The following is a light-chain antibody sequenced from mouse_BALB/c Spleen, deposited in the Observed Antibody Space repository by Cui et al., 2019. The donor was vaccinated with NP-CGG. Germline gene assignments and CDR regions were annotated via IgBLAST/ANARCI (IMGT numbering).Light chain of an antibody. CDR2: GTN. V-gene: IGLV1*01. CDR1: TGAVATSNY. J-gene: IGLJ1*01. Sequence: QAVVTHESALTTSPGETVTLTCHSSTGAVATSNYANWVQEKPDHLFTGLIGGTNNRAPGVPARFSGFLIGDKAALTITGAQTEDEAIYFCALWYSNHWVFGGGTKLTVL. CDR3: ALWYSNHWV.